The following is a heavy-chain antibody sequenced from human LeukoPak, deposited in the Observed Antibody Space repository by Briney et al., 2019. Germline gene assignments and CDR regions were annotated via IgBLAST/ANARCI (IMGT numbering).Heavy chain of an antibody. CDR3: ASTLFWQQLVPEYFQH. V-gene: IGHV3-7*05. CDR2: IKKDGSEK. J-gene: IGHJ1*01. CDR1: GFTFSSYW. D-gene: IGHD6-13*01. Sequence: NPGGSLRLSCAASGFTFSSYWMSWVRQAPGKGLVWVANIKKDGSEKYYVDSVKGRFTISRDNAKNSLYLQMNSLRAEDTAVYYCASTLFWQQLVPEYFQHWGQGTLVTVSS.